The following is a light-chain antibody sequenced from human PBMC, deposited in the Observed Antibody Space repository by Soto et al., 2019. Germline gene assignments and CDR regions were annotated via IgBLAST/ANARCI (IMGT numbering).Light chain of an antibody. V-gene: IGKV3-20*01. CDR3: QQYGSSSWT. Sequence: ESVLTQSPGTLSLSPGERATLSCRASQSVSSSYLAWYQQKPGQAPRLLIYGTSSRATAIPDRFSGSGSGTDFTLTISRLEPEDFAVYYCQQYGSSSWTLGQGTK. CDR2: GTS. J-gene: IGKJ1*01. CDR1: QSVSSSY.